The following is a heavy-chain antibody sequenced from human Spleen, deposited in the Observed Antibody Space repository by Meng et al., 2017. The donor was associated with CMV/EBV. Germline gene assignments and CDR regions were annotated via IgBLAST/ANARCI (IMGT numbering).Heavy chain of an antibody. D-gene: IGHD3-3*01. Sequence: GESLKISCAASGFTVSSNYMSWVRQAPGKGLEWVSVIYSGGSTYYADSVKGRFTISRDNSKNTLYLQMNSLRAEDTAVYYCARHGMYYDFWSGYRPGAFDYWGQGTLVTVSS. CDR1: GFTVSSNY. J-gene: IGHJ4*02. V-gene: IGHV3-53*01. CDR3: ARHGMYYDFWSGYRPGAFDY. CDR2: IYSGGST.